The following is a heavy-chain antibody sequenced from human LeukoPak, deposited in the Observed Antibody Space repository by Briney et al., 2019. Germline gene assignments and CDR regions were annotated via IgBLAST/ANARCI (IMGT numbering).Heavy chain of an antibody. CDR3: ASWYYDSSGYSIFDC. CDR2: IYYSGST. D-gene: IGHD3-22*01. J-gene: IGHJ4*02. Sequence: SETLSLTCTVSGGSISSYYWSWIRQPPGKGLEWIGYIYYSGSTNYNPSLKSRVTISVDTSKNQFSLKLSSVTAADTAVYYCASWYYDSSGYSIFDCWGQGTLVTVSS. CDR1: GGSISSYY. V-gene: IGHV4-59*01.